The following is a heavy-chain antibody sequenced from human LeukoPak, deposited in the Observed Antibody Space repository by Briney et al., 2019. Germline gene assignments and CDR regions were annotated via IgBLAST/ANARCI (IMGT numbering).Heavy chain of an antibody. D-gene: IGHD1-20*01. CDR3: ARSRRYNWNVGFDY. CDR1: GFTFSSYS. Sequence: GGSLRLSCAASGFTFSSYSMNWVRQAPGKGLEWVSSISSSSSYIYYADSVKGRFTISRDNAKNSLYLQMNSLRDEDTAVYYCARSRRYNWNVGFDYWGQGTLVTVSS. CDR2: ISSSSSYI. J-gene: IGHJ4*02. V-gene: IGHV3-21*01.